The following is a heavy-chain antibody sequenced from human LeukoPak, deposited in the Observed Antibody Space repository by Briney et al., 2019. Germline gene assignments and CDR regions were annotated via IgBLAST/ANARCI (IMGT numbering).Heavy chain of an antibody. Sequence: GGSLRLSCAASGFTFSSYAMSWVRQAPGKGLEWVSAISGSGGSTYYADSVKGRFTISRDNSKNTLYLQMNSLRAEDTAVYYCAKEVREIVVVIHTYYYYYMDVWGKGTTVTVSS. J-gene: IGHJ6*03. V-gene: IGHV3-23*01. D-gene: IGHD3-22*01. CDR1: GFTFSSYA. CDR2: ISGSGGST. CDR3: AKEVREIVVVIHTYYYYYMDV.